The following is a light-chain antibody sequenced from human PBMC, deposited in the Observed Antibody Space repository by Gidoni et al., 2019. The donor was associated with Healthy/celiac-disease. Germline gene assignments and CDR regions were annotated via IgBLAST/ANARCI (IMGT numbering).Light chain of an antibody. CDR2: GAS. V-gene: IGKV3-20*01. CDR3: QQSRA. Sequence: DIVLTQSPGTLSLSPGERATLSCRASQSVSSSYLAWYQQKPGQAPRLLIYGASSRATGITDRVSGSGSGTDFTLTISRLEHEDFAVYYCQQSRAFGPGTKVDIK. J-gene: IGKJ3*01. CDR1: QSVSSSY.